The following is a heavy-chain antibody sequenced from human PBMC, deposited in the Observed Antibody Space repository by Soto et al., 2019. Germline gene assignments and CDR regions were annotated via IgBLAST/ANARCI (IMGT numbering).Heavy chain of an antibody. CDR2: ISGSGGST. CDR3: AKNLITMVRGALDY. V-gene: IGHV3-23*01. D-gene: IGHD3-10*01. J-gene: IGHJ4*02. Sequence: GGSLRLSCAASGFTFSSYWMHWVRQAPGKGLEWVSAISGSGGSTYYADSVKGRFAISRDNSKNTLYLQMNSLRAEDTAVYYCAKNLITMVRGALDYWGQGTLVTVSS. CDR1: GFTFSSYW.